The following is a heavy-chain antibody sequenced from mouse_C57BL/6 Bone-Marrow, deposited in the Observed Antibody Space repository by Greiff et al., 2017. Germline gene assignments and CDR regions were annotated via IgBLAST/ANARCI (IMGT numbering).Heavy chain of an antibody. Sequence: QVQLQQPGAELVKPGASVKLSCKASGYTFTSYWMHWVKQRPGQCLEWIGMINPNSGSTSYNEKFKSKATLTVDKSSSTAYMQLSSLTSEDSAVYYCARKRECIYAMDYWGQGTSVTVSS. CDR2: INPNSGST. CDR1: GYTFTSYW. V-gene: IGHV1-64*01. D-gene: IGHD6-1*01. J-gene: IGHJ4*01. CDR3: ARKRECIYAMDY.